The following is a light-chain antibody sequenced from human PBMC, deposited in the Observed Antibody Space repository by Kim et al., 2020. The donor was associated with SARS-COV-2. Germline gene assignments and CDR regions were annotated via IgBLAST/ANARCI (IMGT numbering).Light chain of an antibody. V-gene: IGLV3-21*04. J-gene: IGLJ2*01. CDR2: YDS. CDR3: QVWDSSSDHVV. Sequence: APGKTARITCGGNNMGSKSVSWYKQKPGQAPVLVIYYDSDRPSGIPERFSGSNSGNTATLTISRVEAGDEADYYCQVWDSSSDHVVFGGGTQLTVL. CDR1: NMGSKS.